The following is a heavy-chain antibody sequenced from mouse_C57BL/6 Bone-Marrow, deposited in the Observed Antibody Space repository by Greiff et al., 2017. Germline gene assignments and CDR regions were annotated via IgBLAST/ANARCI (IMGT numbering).Heavy chain of an antibody. J-gene: IGHJ4*01. D-gene: IGHD1-1*01. V-gene: IGHV5-12*01. CDR3: ARQDYYGSSQYYYAMDY. CDR2: ISNGGGST. Sequence: EVNLVESGGGLVQPGGSLKLSCAASGFTFSDYYMYWVRQTPEKRLEWVAYISNGGGSTYYPDTVKGRFTISRDNAKNTLYLQMSRLKSEDTAMYYCARQDYYGSSQYYYAMDYWGQGTSVTVSS. CDR1: GFTFSDYY.